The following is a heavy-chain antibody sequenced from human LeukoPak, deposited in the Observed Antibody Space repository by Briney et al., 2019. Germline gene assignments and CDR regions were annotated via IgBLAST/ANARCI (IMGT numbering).Heavy chain of an antibody. CDR3: AKGRVGHSPGYYYGNDAFDI. J-gene: IGHJ3*02. CDR1: GFSVSNKD. Sequence: GGSLRLSCAASGFSVSNKDMSWVRQAPGKGLEWGSTISGSGDIIYYADSVKGRFTISRDNPKNTLYLQMNSLRAEDTAVYYCAKGRVGHSPGYYYGNDAFDIWGQGTMVTVSS. V-gene: IGHV3-23*01. CDR2: ISGSGDII. D-gene: IGHD3-22*01.